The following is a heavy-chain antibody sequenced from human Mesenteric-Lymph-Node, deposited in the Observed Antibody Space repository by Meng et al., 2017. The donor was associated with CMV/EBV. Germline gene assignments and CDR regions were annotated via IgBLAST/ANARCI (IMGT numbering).Heavy chain of an antibody. CDR3: ARDSSGYCWFDP. CDR1: GGSISSGGYY. V-gene: IGHV4-31*02. D-gene: IGHD3-22*01. CDR2: IHYSGST. Sequence: VSGGSISSGGYYWSWIRQHPGKGLEWIGYIHYSGSTYYKPSLKSRVTISVDTSKNQFSLNLSSVTGADTAVYYCARDSSGYCWFDPWGQGTLVTVSS. J-gene: IGHJ5*02.